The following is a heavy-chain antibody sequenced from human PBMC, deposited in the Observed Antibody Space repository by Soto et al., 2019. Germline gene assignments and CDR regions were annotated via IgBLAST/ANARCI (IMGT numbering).Heavy chain of an antibody. CDR3: ARSFGLAADGPFDY. CDR2: IYNSGST. D-gene: IGHD6-13*01. V-gene: IGHV4-31*03. Sequence: QVQLQESGPGLVKPSQTLSLTCTVSGGSISSGGYYWSWIRQHPGKGLEWIGYIYNSGSTYYNPSRSSRVTISVDSAKNPLPLNLSPVTAAGTAVYSCARSFGLAADGPFDYWGQGTLVTVSS. CDR1: GGSISSGGYY. J-gene: IGHJ4*02.